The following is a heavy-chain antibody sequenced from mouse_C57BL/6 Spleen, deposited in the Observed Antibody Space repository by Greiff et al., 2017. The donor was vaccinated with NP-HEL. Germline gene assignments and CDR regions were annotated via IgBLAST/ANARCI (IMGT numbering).Heavy chain of an antibody. V-gene: IGHV1-15*01. CDR3: TRRNYYYGSSHFDY. J-gene: IGHJ2*01. CDR2: IDPETGGT. D-gene: IGHD1-1*01. Sequence: QVQLKQSGAELVRPGASVTLSCKASGYTFTDYEMHWVKQTPVHGLEWIGAIDPETGGTAYNQKFKGKAILTADKSSSTAYMELRSLTSEDSAVYYCTRRNYYYGSSHFDYWGQGTTLTVSS. CDR1: GYTFTDYE.